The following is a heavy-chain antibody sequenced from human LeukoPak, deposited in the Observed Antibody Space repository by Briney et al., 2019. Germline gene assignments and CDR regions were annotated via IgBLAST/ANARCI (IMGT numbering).Heavy chain of an antibody. Sequence: SDTLSLTCTVSGGSISSSSYYWGWIRQPPGKGLEWIGSIYYSGSTYYNPSLKSRVTISVDTSKNQFSLKLSSVTAADTAVYYCARHSTVEDYYYGMDVWGQGTTVTVSS. J-gene: IGHJ6*02. CDR1: GGSISSSSYY. D-gene: IGHD4-17*01. CDR2: IYYSGST. CDR3: ARHSTVEDYYYGMDV. V-gene: IGHV4-39*01.